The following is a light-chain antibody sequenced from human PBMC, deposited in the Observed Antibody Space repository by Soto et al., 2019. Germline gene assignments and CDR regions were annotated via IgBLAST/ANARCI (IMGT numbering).Light chain of an antibody. CDR1: QSSSSW. CDR2: KAS. Sequence: DIQMTQSPSTLSASVGDRVTITCRASQSSSSWLAWYQQKPGKAPKLLIYKASSLESGVPSRFIGSGSGTEFTLTISSLQPDDFATYYYPQYGTFGQGTKVAIQ. CDR3: PQYGT. V-gene: IGKV1-5*03. J-gene: IGKJ1*01.